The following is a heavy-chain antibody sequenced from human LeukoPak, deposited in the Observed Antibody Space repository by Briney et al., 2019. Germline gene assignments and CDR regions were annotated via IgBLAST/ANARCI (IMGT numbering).Heavy chain of an antibody. Sequence: PGGSLRLSCAASGFTFSDYYMSWVRQAPGKGLEWVSVIYSGGSTYYADSVKGRFTISRDNSKNTLYLQMNSLRAEDTAVYYCAREHYYYYGMDVWGQGTTVTVSS. CDR1: GFTFSDYY. V-gene: IGHV3-66*01. CDR2: IYSGGST. J-gene: IGHJ6*02. CDR3: AREHYYYYGMDV.